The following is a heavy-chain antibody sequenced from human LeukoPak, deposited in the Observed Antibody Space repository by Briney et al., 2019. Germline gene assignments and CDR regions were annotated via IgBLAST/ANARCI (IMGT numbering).Heavy chain of an antibody. CDR3: ASEYCPNTTCYWGGLGV. CDR2: MNPNSGKT. D-gene: IGHD2-2*01. V-gene: IGHV1-8*01. J-gene: IGHJ6*02. CDR1: GGTFTSDD. Sequence: ASVTVSCTASGGTFTSDDINWVRQATGLGLEWMGWMNPNSGKTGYAQKFQGRVTLTRNTAMGTAYMELSNLRSEDTAAYYCASEYCPNTTCYWGGLGVWGQGTTVTVSS.